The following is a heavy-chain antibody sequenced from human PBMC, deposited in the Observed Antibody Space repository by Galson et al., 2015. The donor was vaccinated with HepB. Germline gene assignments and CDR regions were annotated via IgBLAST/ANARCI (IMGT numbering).Heavy chain of an antibody. D-gene: IGHD3-10*01. V-gene: IGHV3-49*04. CDR2: IKSLSYGGTT. CDR3: TTVNYYGSGSYFGY. Sequence: SLRLSCAASGFTFADYAMSWVRQAPGKGLEWVGFIKSLSYGGTTEYAASVKSRFTISRDDSKSIAYLQMNSLKTEDTGVYYCTTVNYYGSGSYFGYWGQGTLVTVSS. J-gene: IGHJ4*02. CDR1: GFTFADYA.